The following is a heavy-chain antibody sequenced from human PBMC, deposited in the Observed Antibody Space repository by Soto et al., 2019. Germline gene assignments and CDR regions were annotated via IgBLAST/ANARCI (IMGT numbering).Heavy chain of an antibody. CDR3: AREQLPLLDYYYGMDV. D-gene: IGHD6-6*01. CDR1: GGTFSSYA. J-gene: IGHJ6*02. Sequence: QVQLVQSGAEVKKPGSSVKVSCKASGGTFSSYAISWVRQAPGQGLEWMGGIIPIFGTANYAQKFQGRVTITADESTSTAYMELSSLRSEDTAVYYCAREQLPLLDYYYGMDVWGQGTTVPVSS. V-gene: IGHV1-69*01. CDR2: IIPIFGTA.